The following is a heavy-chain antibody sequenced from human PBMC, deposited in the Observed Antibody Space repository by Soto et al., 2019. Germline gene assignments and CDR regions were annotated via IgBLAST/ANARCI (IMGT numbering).Heavy chain of an antibody. CDR1: GFTFSSYT. CDR2: VSRSSDYI. V-gene: IGHV3-21*01. Sequence: XVCLSLSCAASGFTFSSYTVIWVRQAPGKGLEWVSSVSRSSDYIYYADSVKGRFTISRDNAKSSLYLQMTGLRDEDTAVYYCATSTGLYCVGTRCTVTFGSYYGLDVWGQGTTVTVSS. D-gene: IGHD2-21*01. CDR3: ATSTGLYCVGTRCTVTFGSYYGLDV. J-gene: IGHJ6*02.